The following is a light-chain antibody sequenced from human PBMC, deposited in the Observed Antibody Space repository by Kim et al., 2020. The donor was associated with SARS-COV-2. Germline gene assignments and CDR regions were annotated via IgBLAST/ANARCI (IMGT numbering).Light chain of an antibody. CDR2: KAS. V-gene: IGKV1-5*03. CDR1: QSINNW. J-gene: IGKJ3*01. CDR3: QQYNTYLFT. Sequence: DIQMTQSPSTLSASVGDSVTITCRASQSINNWLAWYQQKPGKAPNLLIYKASSLQSGVPSRFSGSGSGTEFTLTISSLQPDDFATYFCQQYNTYLFTFGPGTKVDIK.